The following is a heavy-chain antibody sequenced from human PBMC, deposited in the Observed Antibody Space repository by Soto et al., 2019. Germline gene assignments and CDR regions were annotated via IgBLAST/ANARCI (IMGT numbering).Heavy chain of an antibody. CDR1: GYTFTGYY. J-gene: IGHJ4*02. Sequence: ASVKVSCKASGYTFTGYYMHWVRQAPGQGLEWMGWINPNSGGTDYAQKFQGWVTMTRDTSISTAYMELSRLRSDDTAVYYCARGLEQWLSFFQNWGQGTLVTVSS. CDR2: INPNSGGT. D-gene: IGHD6-19*01. CDR3: ARGLEQWLSFFQN. V-gene: IGHV1-2*04.